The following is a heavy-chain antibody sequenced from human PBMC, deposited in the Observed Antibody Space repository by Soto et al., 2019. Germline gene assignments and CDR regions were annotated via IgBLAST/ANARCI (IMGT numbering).Heavy chain of an antibody. CDR2: IYPRDSDT. CDR3: VRLMVTAAPAGWFDP. D-gene: IGHD2-21*02. J-gene: IGHJ5*02. Sequence: GASLKISCQASGYIFTSDWIGWVRQMPGKGLEWMGFIYPRDSDTRYSPSFQGQVTISADKSINTAYLQWGSLKASDTAMYYCVRLMVTAAPAGWFDPWGQGTLVTVSS. CDR1: GYIFTSDW. V-gene: IGHV5-51*01.